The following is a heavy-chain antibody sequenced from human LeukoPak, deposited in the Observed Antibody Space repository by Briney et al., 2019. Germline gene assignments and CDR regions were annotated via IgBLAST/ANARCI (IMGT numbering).Heavy chain of an antibody. V-gene: IGHV4-31*03. D-gene: IGHD3-9*01. Sequence: SETLSLTCTVSGGSISSGGYYWSWIRQHPGKGLEWIGYIYYSGSTYYNPSLKSRVTISVDTSKNQFSLKLSSVTAADTAVYYCARDQDDIPNWFDPWGQGTLVTVSS. CDR3: ARDQDDIPNWFDP. CDR2: IYYSGST. J-gene: IGHJ5*02. CDR1: GGSISSGGYY.